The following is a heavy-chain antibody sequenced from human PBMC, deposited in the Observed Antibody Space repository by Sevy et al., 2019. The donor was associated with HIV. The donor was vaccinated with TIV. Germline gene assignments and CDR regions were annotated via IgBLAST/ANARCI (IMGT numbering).Heavy chain of an antibody. CDR1: GFTFTSYW. J-gene: IGHJ4*02. V-gene: IGHV3-7*01. D-gene: IGHD6-13*01. CDR2: IKQDGSVK. CDR3: VRAIAADGSF. Sequence: GGSLRLSCAGSGFTFTSYWMSWVRQAPGKGLEWVANIKQDGSVKYYVDSVKGRFTISRDNARNLLYLQMNSLRAEDTALYYCVRAIAADGSFWGQGTLVTVSS.